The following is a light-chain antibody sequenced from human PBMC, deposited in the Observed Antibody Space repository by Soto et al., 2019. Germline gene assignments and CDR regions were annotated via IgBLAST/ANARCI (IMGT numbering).Light chain of an antibody. CDR2: EVS. J-gene: IGLJ1*01. Sequence: SALTQPAPRSGSPGQSVTISCTGTSSDVGTYNYVSWYEHHPGKAPILIIYEVSNRPSGVSNRFSGSKSGSTASLTISGLQAEDEADYYCCSYVGSSTYVFGTGTKVTVL. CDR1: SSDVGTYNY. V-gene: IGLV2-14*01. CDR3: CSYVGSSTYV.